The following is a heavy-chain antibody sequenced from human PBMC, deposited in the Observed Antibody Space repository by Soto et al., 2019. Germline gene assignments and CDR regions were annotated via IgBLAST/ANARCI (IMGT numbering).Heavy chain of an antibody. CDR2: IYTSGST. D-gene: IGHD3-16*01. V-gene: IGHV4-4*07. Sequence: PSETLSLTCTVSGGSISSYDCSWIRQPAWKGLEWIGRIYTSGSTNYNPSLKSRVTMSVDTSKNQFSLKLSSVTAADTAVYYCARDLMITVGGDQWFDPWGQGTLVTVSS. CDR1: GGSISSYD. J-gene: IGHJ5*02. CDR3: ARDLMITVGGDQWFDP.